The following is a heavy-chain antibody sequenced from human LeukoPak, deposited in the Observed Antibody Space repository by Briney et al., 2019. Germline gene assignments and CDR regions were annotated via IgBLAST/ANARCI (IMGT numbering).Heavy chain of an antibody. V-gene: IGHV3-33*01. CDR1: GFTFSSYG. J-gene: IGHJ4*02. CDR3: ARVDYYGSGSYSDFDY. Sequence: AGGSLRLSCAASGFTFSSYGMHWVRQAPGKGLEWVAVIWYDGSNKYYADSVKGRFTISRDKSKNTLYLQMNSLRAEDTAVYYCARVDYYGSGSYSDFDYWGQGTLVTVSS. CDR2: IWYDGSNK. D-gene: IGHD3-10*01.